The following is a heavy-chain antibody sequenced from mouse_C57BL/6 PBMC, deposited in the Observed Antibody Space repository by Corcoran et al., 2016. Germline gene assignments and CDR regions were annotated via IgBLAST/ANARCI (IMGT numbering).Heavy chain of an antibody. V-gene: IGHV1-80*01. CDR3: ARWSSSGYFDY. D-gene: IGHD3-2*02. CDR2: IYPGDGDT. CDR1: GYAFSSYW. Sequence: QVQLQQSGAELVKPGASVKISCKASGYAFSSYWMNWVKQRPGKGLEWIGQIYPGDGDTNYNGKFKGKATLTADKSSSTAYMQLSSLTSEDSAVYFCARWSSSGYFDYWGQGTTLTVSS. J-gene: IGHJ2*01.